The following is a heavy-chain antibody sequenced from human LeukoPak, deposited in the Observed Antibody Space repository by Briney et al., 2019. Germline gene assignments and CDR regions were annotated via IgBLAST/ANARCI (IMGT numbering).Heavy chain of an antibody. CDR3: ARSLDIVGAQFLTPFDY. CDR1: GFTVSSNY. CDR2: IYSGGST. V-gene: IGHV3-66*01. Sequence: GGSLRLSCAASGFTVSSNYMSWVRQAPGKGLEWVSVIYSGGSTYYADSVKGRFTISRDNSKNTLYLQMNSLRAEDTAVYYCARSLDIVGAQFLTPFDYWGQGTLVTVSS. J-gene: IGHJ4*02. D-gene: IGHD1-26*01.